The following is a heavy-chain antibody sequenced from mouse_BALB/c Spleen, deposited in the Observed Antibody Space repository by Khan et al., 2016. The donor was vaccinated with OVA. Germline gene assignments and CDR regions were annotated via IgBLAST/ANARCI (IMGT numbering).Heavy chain of an antibody. V-gene: IGHV10S3*01. D-gene: IGHD2-1*01. CDR1: GFTFNTNA. Sequence: EVQLLETGGGLVQPKGSLKLSCAASGFTFNTNAMNWVRQAPGKGLEWVARIRSKSNNYATYYADSVKDRFTISRDDSQSMLYLQMNNLKTEDTAMYYGVSSTRFAYWGQGTLVTVSA. CDR2: IRSKSNNYAT. CDR3: VSSTRFAY. J-gene: IGHJ3*01.